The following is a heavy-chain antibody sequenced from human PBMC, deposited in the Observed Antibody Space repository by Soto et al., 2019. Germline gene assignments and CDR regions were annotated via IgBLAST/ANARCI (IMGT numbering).Heavy chain of an antibody. Sequence: SETLSLTCTVSGGSISSGGYYWSWIRQHPGKGLEWIGYIYYSGSTNYNPSLKSRVTISVDKSKNQFSLKLSSVTAADTAVYYCARENPSPATALSNWGQGTLVTVSS. CDR2: IYYSGST. CDR1: GGSISSGGYY. CDR3: ARENPSPATALSN. V-gene: IGHV4-61*08. D-gene: IGHD6-25*01. J-gene: IGHJ4*02.